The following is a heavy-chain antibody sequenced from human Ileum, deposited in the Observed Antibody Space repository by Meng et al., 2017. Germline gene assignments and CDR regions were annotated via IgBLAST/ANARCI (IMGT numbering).Heavy chain of an antibody. D-gene: IGHD5-18*01. CDR2: IKQDGSEK. J-gene: IGHJ6*02. V-gene: IGHV3-7*01. CDR3: ARDRGTGIYYYYGMDV. CDR1: GFNFSSYW. Sequence: GESLKISCAASGFNFSSYWMTWVRQAPGKGLEWVANIKQDGSEKYSVDSVKGRFTISRDNAKNSLYLQMNSLRAEDTAVYYCARDRGTGIYYYYGMDVWGQGTTVTVSS.